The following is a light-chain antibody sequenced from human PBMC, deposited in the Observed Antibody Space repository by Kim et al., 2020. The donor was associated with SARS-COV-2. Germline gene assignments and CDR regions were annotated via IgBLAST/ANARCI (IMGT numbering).Light chain of an antibody. CDR3: AAWDDRLYVV. J-gene: IGLJ2*01. Sequence: PVERVTSFCSGVSSISRSNAVNWYQQPPGTPPKLLIFNNDQRPSGLPDRFSGSKSGTSASLAIRGLESEDEADYYCAAWDDRLYVVFGGGTQLTVL. CDR2: NND. CDR1: SSISRSNA. V-gene: IGLV1-44*01.